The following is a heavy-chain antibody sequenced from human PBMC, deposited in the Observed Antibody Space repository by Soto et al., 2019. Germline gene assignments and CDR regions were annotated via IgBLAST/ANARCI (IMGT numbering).Heavy chain of an antibody. CDR1: GYTFTGYH. J-gene: IGHJ3*01. CDR3: ATPRSPNSRDAFDS. D-gene: IGHD1-7*01. V-gene: IGHV1-2*02. CDR2: INPNSGGT. Sequence: ASVKVSCKASGYTFTGYHLYWVRQAPGQGLEWMGCINPNSGGTNYAQKFQGRVTMTRDTSINTAYMELNSLRSDDTAVYYCATPRSPNSRDAFDSWGQGTMVTVSS.